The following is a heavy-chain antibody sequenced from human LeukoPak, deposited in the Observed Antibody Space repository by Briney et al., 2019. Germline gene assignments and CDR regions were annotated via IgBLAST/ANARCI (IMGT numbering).Heavy chain of an antibody. V-gene: IGHV3-23*01. CDR1: GLTYRNYA. CDR2: ICANDGNT. D-gene: IGHD2-15*01. CDR3: AKGSGSSCYSPCDY. Sequence: GGSLRLSCAASGLTYRNYAMSWVRQAPGKGLEWVSVICANDGNTYYADAVKGRFTISRDNSKDTLYLQMDSLRAEDTAVYYCAKGSGSSCYSPCDYWGQGILVTVSS. J-gene: IGHJ4*02.